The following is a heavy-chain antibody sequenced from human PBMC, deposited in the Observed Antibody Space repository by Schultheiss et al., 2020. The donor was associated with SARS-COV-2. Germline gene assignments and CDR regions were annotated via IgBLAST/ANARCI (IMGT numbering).Heavy chain of an antibody. CDR1: GGSISSYY. V-gene: IGHV4-59*08. CDR2: IYYSGST. CDR3: ARPQVAYNWNYYYYYYYMDV. J-gene: IGHJ6*03. Sequence: SETLSLTCTVSGGSISSYYWSWIRQPPGKGLEWIGYIYYSGSTNYNPSLKSRVTISVDTSKNQFSLKLSSVTAADTAVYYCARPQVAYNWNYYYYYYYMDVWGKGTTVTVSS. D-gene: IGHD1-7*01.